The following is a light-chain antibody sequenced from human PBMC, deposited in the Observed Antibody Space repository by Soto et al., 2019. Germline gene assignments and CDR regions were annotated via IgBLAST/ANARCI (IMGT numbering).Light chain of an antibody. Sequence: QSALTQPASVSGSSGQSITISFTGTSSDVGGYNFISWYQHHPGKAPKLMIYEVSNRPSGVSDRFSGSKAGNTASLTISRLQADDEADYYCTSKTDNSPVLFGVGTKLTVL. V-gene: IGLV2-14*01. CDR3: TSKTDNSPVL. CDR2: EVS. CDR1: SSDVGGYNF. J-gene: IGLJ3*02.